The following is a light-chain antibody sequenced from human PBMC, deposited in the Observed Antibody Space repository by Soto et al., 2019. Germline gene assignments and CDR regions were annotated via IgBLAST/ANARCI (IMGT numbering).Light chain of an antibody. V-gene: IGKV3-11*01. Sequence: EIVLTQSPATLSLSPGERATLSCRASQCVSSYLAWYQQKPGQAPRLLIYDASNRATGIPARFSGSGSGTDFTLTISSLEPEDFAVYYCQQRSNWPLLFTFGPGTKVDIK. CDR2: DAS. CDR1: QCVSSY. J-gene: IGKJ3*01. CDR3: QQRSNWPLLFT.